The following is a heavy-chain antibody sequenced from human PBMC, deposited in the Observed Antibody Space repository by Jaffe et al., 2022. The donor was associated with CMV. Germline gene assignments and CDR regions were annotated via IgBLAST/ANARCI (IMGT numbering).Heavy chain of an antibody. CDR1: GGSISSSSYY. D-gene: IGHD5-12*01. Sequence: QLQLQESGPGLVKPSETLSLTCTVSGGSISSSSYYWGWIRQPPGKGLEWIGSIYYSGSTYYNPSLKSRVTISVDTSKNQFSLKLSSVTAADTAVYYCASPDTWLRFEDPDRGAFDIWGQGTMVTVSS. V-gene: IGHV4-39*01. CDR2: IYYSGST. CDR3: ASPDTWLRFEDPDRGAFDI. J-gene: IGHJ3*02.